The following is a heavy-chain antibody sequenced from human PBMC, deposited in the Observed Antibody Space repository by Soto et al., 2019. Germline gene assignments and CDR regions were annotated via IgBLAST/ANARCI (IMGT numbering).Heavy chain of an antibody. V-gene: IGHV4-34*01. D-gene: IGHD2-21*01. J-gene: IGHJ2*01. CDR3: ARVAYLLYWDFDH. CDR1: GGSFSGYY. Sequence: QVQLQQWGAGLLKPSGTLSLTWAVYGGSFSGYYWSWIRQPPGKGLEWIGEIKHSGSTNYNPSLKRPVTISIDTSKKQFYLKLRYVTAADTAVYYCARVAYLLYWDFDHWGRGTLVTVSS. CDR2: IKHSGST.